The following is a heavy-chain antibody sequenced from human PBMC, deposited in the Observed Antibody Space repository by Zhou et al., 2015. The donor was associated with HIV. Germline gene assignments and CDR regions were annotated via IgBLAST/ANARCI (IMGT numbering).Heavy chain of an antibody. CDR3: ASFDFDILNGRPLTY. V-gene: IGHV3-30*03. Sequence: QVQLVESGGGVVQPGRSLRLSCAASGFTFSSYGMHWVRQAPGKGLEWVAGISYDGRNKYYADSVKGRFTISRDNSKNTLYLQMNSLTSEDTAVYDCASFDFDILNGRPLTYWGQGTLVTVSS. J-gene: IGHJ4*02. CDR1: GFTFSSYG. D-gene: IGHD3-9*01. CDR2: ISYDGRNK.